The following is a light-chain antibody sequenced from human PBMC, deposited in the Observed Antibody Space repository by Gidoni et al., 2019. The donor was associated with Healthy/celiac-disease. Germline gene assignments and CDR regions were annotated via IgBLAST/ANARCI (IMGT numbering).Light chain of an antibody. V-gene: IGLV1-44*01. CDR2: SNN. CDR1: SPNIGSNP. Sequence: QSVLTQPPSASGTPGHSVTISCSGSSPNIGSNPVNWYQQLPGTAPKLLIYSNNQRPSGVPDRFSGSKSGTSASLAISGLQSEDEADYYCAAWDDSLNGLVFGGGTKLTVL. J-gene: IGLJ2*01. CDR3: AAWDDSLNGLV.